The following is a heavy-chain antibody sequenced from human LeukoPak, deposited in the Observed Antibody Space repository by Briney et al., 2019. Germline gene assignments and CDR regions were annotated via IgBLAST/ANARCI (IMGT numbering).Heavy chain of an antibody. V-gene: IGHV1-18*01. CDR3: ARVGRIVVVPAASYYYYYMDV. Sequence: ASVKVSCTASGYTFTSCGIGWGRHAPGQGLGWMGWISAYNGDTNYAQKLQGRVTMTTDTSTSTAYMELRSPRSDDTAVYYCARVGRIVVVPAASYYYYYMDVWGKGTTVTVSS. CDR1: GYTFTSCG. CDR2: ISAYNGDT. D-gene: IGHD2-2*01. J-gene: IGHJ6*03.